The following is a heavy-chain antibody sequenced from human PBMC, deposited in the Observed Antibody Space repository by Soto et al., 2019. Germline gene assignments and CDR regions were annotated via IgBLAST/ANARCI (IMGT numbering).Heavy chain of an antibody. J-gene: IGHJ4*02. CDR2: IYYSGST. CDR1: GGSISSYY. D-gene: IGHD5-18*01. Sequence: PSETLSLTCTVSGGSISSYYWSWIRQPPGKGLEWIGCIYYSGSTNYNPSLKSRVTISVDTSKKQFSLKMNSVTAADTAVYYCARAYSYGPLDYWGQGTLVTVSS. CDR3: ARAYSYGPLDY. V-gene: IGHV4-59*01.